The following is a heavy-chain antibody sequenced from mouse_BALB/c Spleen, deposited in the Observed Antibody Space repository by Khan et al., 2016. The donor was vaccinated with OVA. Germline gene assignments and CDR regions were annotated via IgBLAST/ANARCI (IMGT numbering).Heavy chain of an antibody. Sequence: EVELVESGGGLVQPGGSLKLSCATSGFTFSDYYMYWVRQTPEKRLEWVAYISNRGSTTYYPDPVRGRFTISRDNAKNTLYLQMSRLKSEDTAMYYCAREGDDGGLAYWGQGTLVTVSA. CDR2: ISNRGSTT. J-gene: IGHJ3*01. CDR1: GFTFSDYY. CDR3: AREGDDGGLAY. V-gene: IGHV5-12*02. D-gene: IGHD2-3*01.